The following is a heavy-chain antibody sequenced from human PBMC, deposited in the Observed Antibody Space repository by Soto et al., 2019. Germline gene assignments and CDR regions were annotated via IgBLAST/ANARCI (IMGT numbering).Heavy chain of an antibody. CDR1: GFTFSSYG. CDR3: AKEDDDYGPTYFDY. D-gene: IGHD4-17*01. CDR2: ISYDGSNK. J-gene: IGHJ4*02. Sequence: AGGSLRLSCAASGFTFSSYGMHWVRQAPGKGLEWVAVISYDGSNKYYADSVKGRFTISRDNSKNTLYLQMNSLRAEDTAVYYCAKEDDDYGPTYFDYWGQGTLVTV. V-gene: IGHV3-30*18.